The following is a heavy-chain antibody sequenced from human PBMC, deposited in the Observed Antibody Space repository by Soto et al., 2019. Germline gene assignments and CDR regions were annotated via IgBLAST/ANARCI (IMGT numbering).Heavy chain of an antibody. D-gene: IGHD6-19*01. CDR2: INAGNGNT. V-gene: IGHV1-3*01. J-gene: IGHJ4*02. Sequence: GASVKVSCKASGYTFTSYAMHWVRQAPGQRLEWMGWINAGNGNTKYSQKFQGRVTITRDTSASTAYMELSSLRSEDTAVYYCARVLYRRAVAGNLDYWGQGTLVNVSS. CDR3: ARVLYRRAVAGNLDY. CDR1: GYTFTSYA.